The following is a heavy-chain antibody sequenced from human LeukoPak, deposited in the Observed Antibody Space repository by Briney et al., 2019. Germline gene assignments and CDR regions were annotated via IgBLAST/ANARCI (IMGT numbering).Heavy chain of an antibody. V-gene: IGHV3-15*01. D-gene: IGHD2/OR15-2a*01. CDR2: IKSKTDGETT. J-gene: IGHJ4*02. CDR1: GFTFSNAW. Sequence: GGSLRPSCAASGFTFSNAWMSWVRQAPGKGLEWVGRIKSKTDGETTDYAAPVKGRFTISRDDSKNTLYLQVNSLKTDDTAVYYCTTRNRVTGSLDYWGQGTLVTVSS. CDR3: TTRNRVTGSLDY.